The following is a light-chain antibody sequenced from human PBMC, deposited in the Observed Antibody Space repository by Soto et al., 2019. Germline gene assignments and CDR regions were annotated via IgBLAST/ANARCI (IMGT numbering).Light chain of an antibody. Sequence: EIVLTQSPGTLSLSPGERATLSCRASQSVSSSYLVWYQQKPGQAPRLLIYGTSSRATGIPDRFSGSGSRKDLTLTISRLEPEDFAVYYCQQYGSSSMYTFGQGTKLEIK. CDR2: GTS. J-gene: IGKJ2*01. V-gene: IGKV3-20*01. CDR3: QQYGSSSMYT. CDR1: QSVSSSY.